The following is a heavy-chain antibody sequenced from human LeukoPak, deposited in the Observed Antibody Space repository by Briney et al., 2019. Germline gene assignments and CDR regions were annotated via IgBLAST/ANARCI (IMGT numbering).Heavy chain of an antibody. D-gene: IGHD3-9*01. Sequence: GGSLRLSCAASGFSFSSYAMSWVRQAPEKGLEWVSGMSSSGGSTYYADSVKGRFTISRDNSKNTLYLQMNSLRAEDTAVYYCAKGALRYFDWLLSYFDYWGQGTLVTVSS. CDR3: AKGALRYFDWLLSYFDY. CDR2: MSSSGGST. CDR1: GFSFSSYA. J-gene: IGHJ4*02. V-gene: IGHV3-23*01.